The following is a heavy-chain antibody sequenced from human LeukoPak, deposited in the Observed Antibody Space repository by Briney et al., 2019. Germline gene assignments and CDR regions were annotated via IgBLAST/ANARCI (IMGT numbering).Heavy chain of an antibody. CDR2: ISSSGSTI. CDR3: VRIPNNAGFPNWFDP. D-gene: IGHD2-8*01. CDR1: GFTFSSYE. J-gene: IGHJ5*02. Sequence: PGGSLRLSCAASGFTFSSYEMNWVRQAPGKGLEWVSYISSSGSTIYYADSVKGRFTISRDNAKNSLYLQMNSVRVEDTAVYYCVRIPNNAGFPNWFDPWGQGTLVIVSS. V-gene: IGHV3-48*03.